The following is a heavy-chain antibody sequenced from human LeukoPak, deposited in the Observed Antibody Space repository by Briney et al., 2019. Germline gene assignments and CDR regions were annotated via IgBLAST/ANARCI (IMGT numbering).Heavy chain of an antibody. J-gene: IGHJ6*03. CDR1: GFTFSNYA. Sequence: PGGSLRLSCAASGFTFSNYAMSWVRQAPGKRLEWVSAISGSGGSTYYADSVKGRFTISRDNTNNILYLQMNSLRAEDTAVYYLAKMALTMIVVPYYMDVWGKGTTVTVSS. CDR2: ISGSGGST. D-gene: IGHD3-22*01. CDR3: AKMALTMIVVPYYMDV. V-gene: IGHV3-23*01.